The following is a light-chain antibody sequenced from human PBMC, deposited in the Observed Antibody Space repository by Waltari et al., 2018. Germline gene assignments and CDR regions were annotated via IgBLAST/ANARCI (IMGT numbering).Light chain of an antibody. CDR3: HQYTNFPLT. CDR2: DAS. V-gene: IGKV1-5*01. J-gene: IGKJ4*01. CDR1: QSISAW. Sequence: DIQMTQSPSTLSASVGDRVTLTCRANQSISAWLGWYQLRPGKALKILIPDASILERGVPSRFSGSGSGTEFTLTINSLQPDDFATYYCHQYTNFPLTFGGGTTVEIK.